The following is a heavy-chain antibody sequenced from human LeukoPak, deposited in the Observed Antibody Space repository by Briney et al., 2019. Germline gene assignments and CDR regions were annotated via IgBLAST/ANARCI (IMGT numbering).Heavy chain of an antibody. CDR1: GFTVSNNY. J-gene: IGHJ4*02. CDR3: ARVFVSGWYYFDY. CDR2: IYGGGNT. Sequence: GGSLRLSCAASGFTVSNNYMSWVRQAPGKGLEWVSVIYGGGNTYYADSVKGRFTISRDNSKNTLYLQMNSLRAEDTAVYYWARVFVSGWYYFDYWGQGTLVTASS. D-gene: IGHD6-19*01. V-gene: IGHV3-53*01.